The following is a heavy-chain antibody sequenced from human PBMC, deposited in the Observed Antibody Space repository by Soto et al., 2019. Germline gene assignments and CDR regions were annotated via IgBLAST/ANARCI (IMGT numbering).Heavy chain of an antibody. J-gene: IGHJ6*02. CDR3: AKDHDFWSGYYLAFGVNYYYGMDV. Sequence: GGSLRLSCAAPGFTFSIYGMHWVRQAPGKGLEWVAVISYDGSNKYYADSVKGRFTISRDNSKNTLYLQMNSLRAEDTAVYYCAKDHDFWSGYYLAFGVNYYYGMDVWGQGTTVTVSS. CDR1: GFTFSIYG. D-gene: IGHD3-3*01. CDR2: ISYDGSNK. V-gene: IGHV3-30*18.